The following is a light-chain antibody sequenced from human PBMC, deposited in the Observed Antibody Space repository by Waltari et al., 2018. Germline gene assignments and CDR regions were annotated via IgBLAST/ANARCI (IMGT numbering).Light chain of an antibody. V-gene: IGLV2-14*01. J-gene: IGLJ1*01. Sequence: QSALTQPASVSGSPGQSITISCTRSSSDLGGYSIVSWYQQHPGKAPKLMIYDVSHPPSRVSIRYSGSKSCNTASLTISGLQPADEADYYCSTYTSIIRPFLFGTGTKVTVL. CDR1: SSDLGGYSI. CDR3: STYTSIIRPFL. CDR2: DVS.